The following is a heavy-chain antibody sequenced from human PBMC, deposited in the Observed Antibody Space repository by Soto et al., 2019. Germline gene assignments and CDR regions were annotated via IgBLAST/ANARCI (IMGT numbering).Heavy chain of an antibody. D-gene: IGHD3-3*01. Sequence: QVQLQESGPGLVKPSETLSLTCTVSGGSISSHYWSWIRQPPGKGLEWIGYIYYSGSTNYNPSLKSRVTISVDTSKNQFSLNLSSVTAADTAVYYCARHRTRVWSGYEGDYYHYGMDVWGQGTTDTVSS. V-gene: IGHV4-59*11. J-gene: IGHJ6*02. CDR1: GGSISSHY. CDR2: IYYSGST. CDR3: ARHRTRVWSGYEGDYYHYGMDV.